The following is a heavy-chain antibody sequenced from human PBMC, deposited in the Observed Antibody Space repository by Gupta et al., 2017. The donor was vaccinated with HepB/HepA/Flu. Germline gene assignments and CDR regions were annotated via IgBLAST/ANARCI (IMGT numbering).Heavy chain of an antibody. J-gene: IGHJ4*02. Sequence: EVQLVESGGGLVQPGGSLRRSCAASGFSVSDNTMSWVRQAPGKGMEWVARIKEDVNDKDYVDSVKGRFTISRDNARNSLFLHMNNLRADDTAVYYCARGGRALADFWGQGTLVTVSS. V-gene: IGHV3-7*01. CDR3: ARGGRALADF. CDR2: IKEDVNDK. CDR1: GFSVSDNT.